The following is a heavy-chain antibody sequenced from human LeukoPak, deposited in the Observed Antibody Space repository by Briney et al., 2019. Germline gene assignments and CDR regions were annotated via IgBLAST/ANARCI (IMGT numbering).Heavy chain of an antibody. D-gene: IGHD3-10*01. Sequence: SETLSLTCAVYGGSFSGYYWSWIRQPPGKGLEWIGEINHSGSTNYNPSLKSRVTISVDTSKNQFSLKLSSVTAADTAVYYCARHPRGSGSYYNGILRRYNWFDPWGQGTLVTVSS. V-gene: IGHV4-34*01. CDR2: INHSGST. CDR1: GGSFSGYY. CDR3: ARHPRGSGSYYNGILRRYNWFDP. J-gene: IGHJ5*02.